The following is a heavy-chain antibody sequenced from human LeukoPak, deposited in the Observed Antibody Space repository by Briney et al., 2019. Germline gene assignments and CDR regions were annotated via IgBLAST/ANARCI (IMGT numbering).Heavy chain of an antibody. D-gene: IGHD3-3*01. V-gene: IGHV4-39*01. Sequence: PSETLSLTCTVSGGSISSSSYYWGWIHQPPGKGLEWIGSIYYSGSTYYNPSLKSRVTISVDTSKNQFSLKLSSVTAADTAVYYCASRITIFGVVAYFDYWGQGTLVTVSS. CDR3: ASRITIFGVVAYFDY. J-gene: IGHJ4*02. CDR1: GGSISSSSYY. CDR2: IYYSGST.